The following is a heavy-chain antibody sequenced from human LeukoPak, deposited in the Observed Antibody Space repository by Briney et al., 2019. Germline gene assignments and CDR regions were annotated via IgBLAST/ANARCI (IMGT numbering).Heavy chain of an antibody. J-gene: IGHJ6*02. CDR2: MNPNSGNT. Sequence: ASVKVSCKASGYTFTSYDINWVRQATGQGLEWMGWMNPNSGNTGYAQKFQGRVTMTGNTSISTAYMELSSLRSEDTAVYYCARSGYSYGYYYHGMDVWGQGTTVTVSS. CDR3: ARSGYSYGYYYHGMDV. CDR1: GYTFTSYD. D-gene: IGHD5-18*01. V-gene: IGHV1-8*01.